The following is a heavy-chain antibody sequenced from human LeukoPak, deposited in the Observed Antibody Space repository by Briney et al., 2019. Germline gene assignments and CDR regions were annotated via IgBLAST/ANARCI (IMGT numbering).Heavy chain of an antibody. CDR3: ARDMAAAGTDVFDY. J-gene: IGHJ4*02. Sequence: GESLKISGKGSGYSVTSSWIGWVRQMPGKGLEWMGIIYPGASDTRYSTSFQGQVTISVDKSITPAYLQWSSRKASDTAMYYCARDMAAAGTDVFDYWGQGTLVTVSS. CDR1: GYSVTSSW. D-gene: IGHD6-13*01. V-gene: IGHV5-51*01. CDR2: IYPGASDT.